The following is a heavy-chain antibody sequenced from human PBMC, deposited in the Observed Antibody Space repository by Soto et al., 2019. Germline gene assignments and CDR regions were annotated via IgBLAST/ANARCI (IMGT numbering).Heavy chain of an antibody. V-gene: IGHV4-30-4*01. CDR2: IYYSENT. CDR1: GVSISSGDYY. Sequence: SETLSLTCTVSGVSISSGDYYWSWIRQTPGKGLEWIGYIYYSENTYYNPSLKSRVAISGDTSKNQFSLKLSSVTAADTAVYYCARGGIAAAGTSIRWFDPWGQGTLVTSPQ. D-gene: IGHD6-13*01. J-gene: IGHJ5*02. CDR3: ARGGIAAAGTSIRWFDP.